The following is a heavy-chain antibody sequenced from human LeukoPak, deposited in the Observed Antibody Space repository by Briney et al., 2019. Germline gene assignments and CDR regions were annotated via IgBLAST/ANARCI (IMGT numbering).Heavy chain of an antibody. CDR1: GYTFTGYY. CDR3: ARDPSMVTANRLRTYFDY. V-gene: IGHV1-2*02. D-gene: IGHD2-21*02. CDR2: INPNSGGT. J-gene: IGHJ4*02. Sequence: ASVKVSCKASGYTFTGYYMHWVRQAPGQGLEWMGWINPNSGGTNYAQKFQGRVTMTRDTSISTAYMELSRLRSDDTAVYYCARDPSMVTANRLRTYFDYWGQGTLVTVSS.